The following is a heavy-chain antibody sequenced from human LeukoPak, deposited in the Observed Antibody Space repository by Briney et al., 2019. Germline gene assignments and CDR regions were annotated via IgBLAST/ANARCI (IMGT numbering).Heavy chain of an antibody. CDR2: ISYDGSNK. D-gene: IGHD3-3*01. Sequence: GGSLRLSCAASGFTFSSYGMHWVRQAPGKGLEWVAVISYDGSNKYYADSVKGRFTISRDNSKNTLYLQMNSLRAEDTAVYYCAKDPGAYYDFWSGPQGYYYGMDVWGQGTTVTVSS. V-gene: IGHV3-30*18. J-gene: IGHJ6*02. CDR1: GFTFSSYG. CDR3: AKDPGAYYDFWSGPQGYYYGMDV.